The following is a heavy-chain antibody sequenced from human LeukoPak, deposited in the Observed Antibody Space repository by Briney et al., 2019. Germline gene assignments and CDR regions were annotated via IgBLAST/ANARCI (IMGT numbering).Heavy chain of an antibody. CDR3: AKDQLRYFDWLPGGAFDI. D-gene: IGHD3-9*01. V-gene: IGHV3-23*01. CDR1: GFTFSSYA. Sequence: GGSLRLSCAASGFTFSSYAMSWVRQAPGKGLEWVSAISGSGGSTYYADSVKGRFTISRDNSKNTLYLQMNSLRAEDTAVYYCAKDQLRYFDWLPGGAFDIWGQGTMVTVSS. J-gene: IGHJ3*02. CDR2: ISGSGGST.